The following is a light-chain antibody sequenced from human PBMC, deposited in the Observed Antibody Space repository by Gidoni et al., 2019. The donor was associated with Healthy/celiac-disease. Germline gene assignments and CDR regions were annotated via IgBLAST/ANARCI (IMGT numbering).Light chain of an antibody. CDR2: GAS. J-gene: IGKJ1*01. CDR3: QQYGSSPWT. CDR1: QSVSSSY. V-gene: IGKV3-20*01. Sequence: EIVLTQSPGTLSLSPGEGATLSCRASQSVSSSYLAWYQQKPGPAPRRLINGASSRATGSPDRFSGSGSGTDFTITISRLEPEDFAVYYCQQYGSSPWTFXQXTKVEIK.